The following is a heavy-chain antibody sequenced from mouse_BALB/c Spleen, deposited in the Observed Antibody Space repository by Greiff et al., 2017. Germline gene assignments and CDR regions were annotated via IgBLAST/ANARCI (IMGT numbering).Heavy chain of an antibody. CDR3: ARDGYYEMDY. CDR1: GFTFSSYT. J-gene: IGHJ4*01. CDR2: ISNGGGST. D-gene: IGHD2-3*01. V-gene: IGHV5-12-2*01. Sequence: EVKLMESGGGLVQPGGSLKLSCAASGFTFSSYTMSWVRQTPEKRLEWVAYISNGGGSTYYPDTVKGRFTISRDNAKNTLYLQMSSLKSEDTAMYYCARDGYYEMDYWGQGTSVTVSS.